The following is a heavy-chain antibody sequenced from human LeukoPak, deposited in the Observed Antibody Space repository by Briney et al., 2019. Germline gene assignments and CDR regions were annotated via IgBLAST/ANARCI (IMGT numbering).Heavy chain of an antibody. D-gene: IGHD3-10*01. CDR2: IYYSGST. CDR3: ARDRGGFDP. J-gene: IGHJ5*02. CDR1: GGSISSYY. V-gene: IGHV4-59*01. Sequence: PSETLSLTCTVSGGSISSYYWSWIGQPPGKGLEWIGYIYYSGSTNYNPSLKSRVTISVDTSKNQFSLKLSSVTAADTAVYYCARDRGGFDPWGQGTLVTVSS.